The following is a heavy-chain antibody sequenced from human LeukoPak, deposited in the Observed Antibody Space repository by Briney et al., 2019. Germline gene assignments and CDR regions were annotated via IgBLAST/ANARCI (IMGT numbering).Heavy chain of an antibody. V-gene: IGHV1-69*01. J-gene: IGHJ4*02. D-gene: IGHD3-22*01. CDR3: ARAFPNYDSSGYYYYYFDY. Sequence: ASVKVSCKASRGTFSSYAISWVRQAPGQGLEWMGGIIPIFGTANYAQKFQGRVTITADESTSTAYMELSSLRSEDTAVYYCARAFPNYDSSGYYYYYFDYWGQGTLVTVSS. CDR1: RGTFSSYA. CDR2: IIPIFGTA.